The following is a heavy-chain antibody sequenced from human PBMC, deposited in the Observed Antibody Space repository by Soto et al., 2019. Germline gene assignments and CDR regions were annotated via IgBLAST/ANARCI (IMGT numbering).Heavy chain of an antibody. CDR1: GDSVTADY. CDR3: TRGKWFPRGYGMDV. Sequence: SETLSLTCTVSGDSVTADYWSWIRQPPGKRLEYIGFIYLGGSANYNPSLESRVTISPDKSKNQLSLRLTSVTAADTAVYYCTRGKWFPRGYGMDVWGRGTTVTVSS. CDR2: IYLGGSA. J-gene: IGHJ6*02. V-gene: IGHV4-59*02. D-gene: IGHD3-22*01.